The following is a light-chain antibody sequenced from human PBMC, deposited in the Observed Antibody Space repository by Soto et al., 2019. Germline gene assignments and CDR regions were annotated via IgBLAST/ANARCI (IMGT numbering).Light chain of an antibody. V-gene: IGLV2-14*03. Sequence: QSALTQPASVSGSPGQSITISCTGTSSDVGNNNYVSWYQHNPGRAPKVMICDVTNRPSGVSNRFSGSNSGNTASLTISGLQAEDEADYYCSSFTGSSYVFGTGTKVTVL. J-gene: IGLJ1*01. CDR2: DVT. CDR1: SSDVGNNNY. CDR3: SSFTGSSYV.